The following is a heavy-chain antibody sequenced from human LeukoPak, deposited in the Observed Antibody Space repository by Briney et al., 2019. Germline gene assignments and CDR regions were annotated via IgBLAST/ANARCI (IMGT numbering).Heavy chain of an antibody. D-gene: IGHD5-12*01. V-gene: IGHV4-4*07. Sequence: PSETLSLTCTVSGGSISSYYWSWIRQPAGKGLEWIGRIYTSGSTNYNPSLKSRVTMSVDTSKNQFSLKLSSVTAADTAVYYCARDRSGYDWGAFDIWGQGTMVTVSS. CDR1: GGSISSYY. CDR2: IYTSGST. CDR3: ARDRSGYDWGAFDI. J-gene: IGHJ3*02.